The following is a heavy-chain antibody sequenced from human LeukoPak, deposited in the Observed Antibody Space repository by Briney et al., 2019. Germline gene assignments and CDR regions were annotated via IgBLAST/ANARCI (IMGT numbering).Heavy chain of an antibody. CDR3: ARSVDYDILTGYYRKTDHAFDI. CDR1: GGSFSGYY. V-gene: IGHV4-34*01. J-gene: IGHJ3*02. D-gene: IGHD3-9*01. CDR2: IYYSGST. Sequence: SETLSLTCAVYGGSFSGYYWSWIRQPPGKGLEWIGSIYYSGSTYYNPSLKSRVTISVDTSKNQFSLKLSSVTAADTAVYYCARSVDYDILTGYYRKTDHAFDIWGQGTMVTVSS.